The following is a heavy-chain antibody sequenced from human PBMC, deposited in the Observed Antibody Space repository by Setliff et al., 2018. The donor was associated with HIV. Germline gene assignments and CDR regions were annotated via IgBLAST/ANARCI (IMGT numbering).Heavy chain of an antibody. V-gene: IGHV3-48*03. CDR2: ISATSGTI. Sequence: GGSLRLSCSASGFTFSIHEMNWFRQSPGKGLEWLAYISATSGTIFYADSVKGRFTISRDNAQKSVYLQVNSLRVEDTAVYYCARSHYRNGDYDAFDIWGQGTMVTVSS. CDR3: ARSHYRNGDYDAFDI. J-gene: IGHJ3*02. CDR1: GFTFSIHE. D-gene: IGHD4-17*01.